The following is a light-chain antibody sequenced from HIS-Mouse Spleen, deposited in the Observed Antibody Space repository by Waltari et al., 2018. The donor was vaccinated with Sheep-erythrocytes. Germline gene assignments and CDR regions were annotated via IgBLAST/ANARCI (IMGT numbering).Light chain of an antibody. CDR3: QAWDSSTAV. Sequence: SYELTQPPSVSVSPGQTASITSSGDKLGDKYACWYQQKPGQSPVLVIYQDSKRPSGLPERFSGANSGNTATLTISGTQAMDEADYYCQAWDSSTAVFGGGTKLTVL. J-gene: IGLJ2*01. V-gene: IGLV3-1*01. CDR2: QDS. CDR1: KLGDKY.